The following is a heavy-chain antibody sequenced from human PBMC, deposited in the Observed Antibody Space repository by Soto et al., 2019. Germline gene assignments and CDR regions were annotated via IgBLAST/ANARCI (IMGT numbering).Heavy chain of an antibody. J-gene: IGHJ4*02. CDR3: AKADYDFWGGRFYFNY. D-gene: IGHD3-3*01. Sequence: GGSLRLSCKASGFDFSTYSMNWVRQAPGKGLEWVSGISGRAGSKYYADSVKGRFTISRDNSKNTLYLEMNSLRAEDTAVYYCAKADYDFWGGRFYFNYWGPGTLVTVSS. CDR1: GFDFSTYS. CDR2: ISGRAGSK. V-gene: IGHV3-23*01.